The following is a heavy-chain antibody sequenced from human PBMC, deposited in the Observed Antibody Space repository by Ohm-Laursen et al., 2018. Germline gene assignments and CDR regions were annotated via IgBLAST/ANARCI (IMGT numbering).Heavy chain of an antibody. CDR1: GYAFTAYY. Sequence: ESSVKVSCKVSGYAFTAYYMHWVRQAPGQGLEWMGWISPNSGGTNYAQKFQGRVTMTRDTSISTAYMELSSLRSDDTAVYYCARVLPQAQFSLDYWGQGTLVTVSS. J-gene: IGHJ4*02. V-gene: IGHV1-2*02. CDR2: ISPNSGGT. D-gene: IGHD2/OR15-2a*01. CDR3: ARVLPQAQFSLDY.